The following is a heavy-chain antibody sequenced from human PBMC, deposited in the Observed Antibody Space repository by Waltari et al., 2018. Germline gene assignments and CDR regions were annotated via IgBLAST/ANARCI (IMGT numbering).Heavy chain of an antibody. D-gene: IGHD5-18*01. J-gene: IGHJ6*02. CDR3: AKDRSGYSTSSYGLGV. CDR2: ISYHGSNQ. Sequence: QVQVVESGGGVVQPGTSLRLSCAASGFTFNIYAMHWVRQAPGKGLAWVASISYHGSNQFYADSVEGRFIISRANSKNTLSLQMNGLTPEDTAVYYCAKDRSGYSTSSYGLGVWGQGTAVIVSS. CDR1: GFTFNIYA. V-gene: IGHV3-30*18.